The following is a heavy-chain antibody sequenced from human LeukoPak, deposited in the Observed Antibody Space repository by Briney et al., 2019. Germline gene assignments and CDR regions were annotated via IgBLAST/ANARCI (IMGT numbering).Heavy chain of an antibody. CDR2: INPNSGGT. CDR1: GYTITSNA. D-gene: IGHD3-9*01. CDR3: ARDNDVLRYFDWLLYADAFDI. Sequence: ASVKVSCKASGYTITSNAMNWVRQAPGQGLEWMGWINPNSGGTNYAQKFQGRVTMTRDTSISTAYMELSRLRSDDTAVYYCARDNDVLRYFDWLLYADAFDIWGQGTMVTVSS. V-gene: IGHV1-2*02. J-gene: IGHJ3*02.